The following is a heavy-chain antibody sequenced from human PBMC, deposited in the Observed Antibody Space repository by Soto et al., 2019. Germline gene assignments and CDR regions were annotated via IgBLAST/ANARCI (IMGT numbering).Heavy chain of an antibody. V-gene: IGHV4-28*01. Sequence: SGTLSLTCAVSGYSISNTNWWGWVRRPPGKGLEWIGYIYYSGSTYYNPSLKSRVTMSVDTSKNQFSLKLSSVTAVDTAVYYCARMGIVGATTLDYWGQGTLVTVSS. CDR2: IYYSGST. J-gene: IGHJ4*02. CDR1: GYSISNTNW. D-gene: IGHD1-26*01. CDR3: ARMGIVGATTLDY.